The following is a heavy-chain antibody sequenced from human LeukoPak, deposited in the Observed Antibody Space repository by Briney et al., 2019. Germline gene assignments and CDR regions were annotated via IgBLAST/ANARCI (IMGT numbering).Heavy chain of an antibody. CDR3: ARRRGYYFDY. CDR1: GGSISSSSYY. D-gene: IGHD3-10*01. V-gene: IGHV4-39*01. CDR2: IYYSGST. Sequence: SETLSLTCTVSGGSISSSSYYWGWIRQPPGKWLEWIGSIYYSGSTYYNPSLKSRVTISVDTSKNQFSLKLSSVTAADTAVYYCARRRGYYFDYWGQGTLVTVSS. J-gene: IGHJ4*02.